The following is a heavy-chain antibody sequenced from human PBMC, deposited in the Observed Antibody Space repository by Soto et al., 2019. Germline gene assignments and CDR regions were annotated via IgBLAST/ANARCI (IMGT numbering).Heavy chain of an antibody. CDR2: IIPIFGTA. V-gene: IGHV1-69*01. Sequence: LVQSGAEVKKPGSSVKVSXXXXXGTFSSYAIXXXXXXXXXXXXXMXGIIPIFGTANYAQKFQGRVTITADESTSTAYMELSSLRSEDTAVYYCARGTRRDGYNWRLGYWGQGTLVTVSS. CDR3: ARGTRRDGYNWRLGY. J-gene: IGHJ4*02. CDR1: XGTFSSYA. D-gene: IGHD5-12*01.